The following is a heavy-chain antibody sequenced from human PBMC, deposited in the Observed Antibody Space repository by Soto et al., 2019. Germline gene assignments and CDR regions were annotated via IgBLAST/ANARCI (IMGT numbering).Heavy chain of an antibody. Sequence: ASVKVSCKASDYTFISYGISWVRQAPGQGLEWMGWISAYNGNTNYAQKLQGRVTMTADTSTSTAYMELRSLRSDDTAVYYCARERYSNNWDPFDIWGQGTMVTVSS. CDR2: ISAYNGNT. J-gene: IGHJ3*02. V-gene: IGHV1-18*04. CDR1: DYTFISYG. CDR3: ARERYSNNWDPFDI. D-gene: IGHD6-13*01.